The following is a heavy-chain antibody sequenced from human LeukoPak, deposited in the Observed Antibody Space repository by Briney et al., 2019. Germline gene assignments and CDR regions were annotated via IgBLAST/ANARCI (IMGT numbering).Heavy chain of an antibody. J-gene: IGHJ4*02. CDR3: ARSSSRYCSGGSCYSGVLGYFDY. D-gene: IGHD2-15*01. CDR1: GFTFSSYN. CDR2: ISSSRRTI. Sequence: GGSLRLSCAASGFTFSSYNINWVRQAPGKGLEWVSYISSSRRTISYADSVKGRFTISKDNANNSLYLQMHSLRAEDTAVYYCARSSSRYCSGGSCYSGVLGYFDYWGQGTLVTVSS. V-gene: IGHV3-48*01.